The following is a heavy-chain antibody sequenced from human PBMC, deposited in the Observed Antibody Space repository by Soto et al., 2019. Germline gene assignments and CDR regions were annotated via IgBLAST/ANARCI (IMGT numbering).Heavy chain of an antibody. J-gene: IGHJ3*02. CDR2: ISAYNGNT. CDR3: ARFGNSYLAFWSGPNPDDAFDI. Sequence: ASVKVSCKASGYTFTSYGISWVRQAPGQGLERMGWISAYNGNTNYAQKLQGRVTMTTDTSTSTAYMELRSLRSDDTAVYYCARFGNSYLAFWSGPNPDDAFDIWGQGTMVTVSS. V-gene: IGHV1-18*01. CDR1: GYTFTSYG. D-gene: IGHD3-3*01.